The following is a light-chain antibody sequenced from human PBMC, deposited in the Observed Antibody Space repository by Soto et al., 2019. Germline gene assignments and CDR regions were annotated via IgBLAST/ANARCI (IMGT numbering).Light chain of an antibody. Sequence: EIVMTQSPATLSVSPGERVTLSCRSSQSVSSSLAWYQQKPGQAPRLLIYGASTKATGIPARFSGSGSGTEFTLTISSLQSEDFAVYYCQQYNNWPPFTFGPGNNVDIK. CDR2: GAS. CDR1: QSVSSS. CDR3: QQYNNWPPFT. V-gene: IGKV3-15*01. J-gene: IGKJ3*01.